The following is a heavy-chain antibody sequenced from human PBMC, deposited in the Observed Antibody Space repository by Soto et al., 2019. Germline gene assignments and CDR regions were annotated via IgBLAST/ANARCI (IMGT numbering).Heavy chain of an antibody. D-gene: IGHD3-22*01. CDR2: IIPIFGTA. V-gene: IGHV1-69*13. J-gene: IGHJ6*02. Sequence: RASVKVSCKASGGTFSSYAISWVRQAPGQGLEWMGGIIPIFGTANYAQKFQGRVTITADESTSTAYMELSSLRSEDTAVYYCARVSRVIVVVMTYYYYGMDVWGQGTTVTVSS. CDR1: GGTFSSYA. CDR3: ARVSRVIVVVMTYYYYGMDV.